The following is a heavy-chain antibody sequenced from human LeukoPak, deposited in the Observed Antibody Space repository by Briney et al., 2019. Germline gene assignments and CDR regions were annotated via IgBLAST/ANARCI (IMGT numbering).Heavy chain of an antibody. CDR1: GFTFRSHG. D-gene: IGHD3-22*01. CDR2: IWYDGSNE. Sequence: PGGSLRLSCAASGFTFRSHGMHWVRQAPGKGLEWVAGIWYDGSNEDYADSVKGRFTISRDNSKNTLYLQMNSLRVEDTAVYYCARDGQSGSPYATDVWGQGTTVTVSS. V-gene: IGHV3-33*01. J-gene: IGHJ6*02. CDR3: ARDGQSGSPYATDV.